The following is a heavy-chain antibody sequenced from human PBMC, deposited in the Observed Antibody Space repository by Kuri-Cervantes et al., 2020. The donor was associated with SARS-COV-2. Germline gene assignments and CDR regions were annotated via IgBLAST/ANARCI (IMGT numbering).Heavy chain of an antibody. CDR2: IIPIFGTA. J-gene: IGHJ4*02. CDR1: GGTFSSYA. D-gene: IGHD5-24*01. Sequence: SVTVSCKASGGTFSSYAISWVRQAPGQGLEWMGGIIPIFGTAKYAQKFQGRVTITADESTSTAYMELSSLRSEDTAVYYCARGVEMTTINVPFDYWGQGTLVTVSS. CDR3: ARGVEMTTINVPFDY. V-gene: IGHV1-69*13.